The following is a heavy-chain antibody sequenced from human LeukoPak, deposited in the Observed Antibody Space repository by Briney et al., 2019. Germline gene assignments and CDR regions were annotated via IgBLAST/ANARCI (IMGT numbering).Heavy chain of an antibody. CDR1: GYTFTSYY. J-gene: IGHJ6*03. Sequence: ASVKVSCKASGYTFTSYYMHWVRQAPGQGLEWMGIINPSGGSTSYAQKFQGRVTMTRNTSISTAYMELSSLRSEDTAVYYCARGLVVPAAATTYYYYYMDVWGKGTTVTISS. D-gene: IGHD2-2*01. CDR2: INPSGGST. V-gene: IGHV1-46*01. CDR3: ARGLVVPAAATTYYYYYMDV.